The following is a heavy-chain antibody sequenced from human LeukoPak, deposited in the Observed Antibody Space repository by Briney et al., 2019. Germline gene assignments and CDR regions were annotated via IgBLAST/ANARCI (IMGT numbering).Heavy chain of an antibody. CDR1: GGSLNNHY. Sequence: PSETLSLTCTVSGGSLNNHYWSWVRQPPGKALEWIGYISHTGNTRSHPSLQSRVTISVDTSKNQFSLKLGSVTAADTAIYYCARDTSYTSETCCNDYFDSWGQGTLVTVSS. CDR2: ISHTGNT. J-gene: IGHJ4*02. V-gene: IGHV4-59*11. D-gene: IGHD2/OR15-2a*01. CDR3: ARDTSYTSETCCNDYFDS.